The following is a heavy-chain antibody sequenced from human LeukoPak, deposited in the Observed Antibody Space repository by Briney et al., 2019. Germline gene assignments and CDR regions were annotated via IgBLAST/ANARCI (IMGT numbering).Heavy chain of an antibody. CDR2: ISWNSGSI. CDR1: GFTFDDYA. V-gene: IGHV3-9*01. D-gene: IGHD1-26*01. J-gene: IGHJ4*02. Sequence: GRFLRLSCAASGFTFDDYAMHWVRQAPGKGLEWVSGISWNSGSIGYADSVKGRFTISRDNAKNSLYLQMNSLRAEDTALYYCAKGYSGSYWGTCFDYWGQGTLVTVSS. CDR3: AKGYSGSYWGTCFDY.